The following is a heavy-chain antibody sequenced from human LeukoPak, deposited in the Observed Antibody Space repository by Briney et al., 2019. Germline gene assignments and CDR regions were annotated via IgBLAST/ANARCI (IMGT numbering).Heavy chain of an antibody. CDR1: GFTFSSYS. CDR3: ARGAAAGKPY. D-gene: IGHD6-13*01. V-gene: IGHV3-21*01. CDR2: ISSSINYI. Sequence: PGGSLRLSCAASGFTFSSYSLNWVRQAPGKGLEWVSSISSSINYIYYADSVKGRFTISRDNAKNSLYLQMNSLRAEDTGVYYCARGAAAGKPYWGQGTLVTVPS. J-gene: IGHJ4*02.